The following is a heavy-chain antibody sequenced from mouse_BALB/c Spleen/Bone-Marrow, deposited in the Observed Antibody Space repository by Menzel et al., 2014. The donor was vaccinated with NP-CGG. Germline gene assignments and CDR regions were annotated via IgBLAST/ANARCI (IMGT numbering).Heavy chain of an antibody. J-gene: IGHJ4*01. D-gene: IGHD2-3*01. Sequence: VQLQQPGPELVKPGASVKMSCKASGYTFTSYIMHWVKQKHGQGLEWIGYINPYNDGTKYNEKFKGKATLTSDKSSSTAYMELSSLTSEDSAVYYCARRWLPYAMDYWGQGTSVTVSS. V-gene: IGHV1-14*01. CDR3: ARRWLPYAMDY. CDR2: INPYNDGT. CDR1: GYTFTSYI.